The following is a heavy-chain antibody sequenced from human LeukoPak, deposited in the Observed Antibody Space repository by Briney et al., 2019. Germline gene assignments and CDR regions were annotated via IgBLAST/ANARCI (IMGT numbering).Heavy chain of an antibody. D-gene: IGHD2-2*01. V-gene: IGHV5-51*01. CDR3: ARLHIVVVPAAWGFDYYYMDV. CDR2: IYPGDSDT. CDR1: GYSFTSYW. J-gene: IGHJ6*03. Sequence: GESLKISCKGSGYSFTSYWIGWVRQMPGKGLEWMGIIYPGDSDTRYSPSLQGQVTISADKSISTAYLQWSSLKASDTAMYYCARLHIVVVPAAWGFDYYYMDVWGKGTTVTVSS.